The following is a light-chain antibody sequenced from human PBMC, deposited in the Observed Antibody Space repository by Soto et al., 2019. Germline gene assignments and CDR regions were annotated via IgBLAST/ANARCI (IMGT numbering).Light chain of an antibody. CDR3: CSYAGTYSFV. V-gene: IGLV2-11*01. J-gene: IGLJ2*01. CDR1: SSDVGGYKY. CDR2: DVS. Sequence: QSALTQPRSVSGSPGRSVTISCTGTSSDVGGYKYVSWYQHHPGKAPRLMIYDVSKRPSGVPDRFSGSKSGNTASLTISGLQAEDEADYYCCSYAGTYSFVFGGGTKVTVL.